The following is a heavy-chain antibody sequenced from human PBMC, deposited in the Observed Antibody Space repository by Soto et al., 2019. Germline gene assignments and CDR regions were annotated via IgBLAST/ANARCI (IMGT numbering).Heavy chain of an antibody. V-gene: IGHV3-33*01. CDR3: ARDLHSGSYYAFDY. D-gene: IGHD1-26*01. Sequence: QVQLVESGGGVVQPGRSLRLSCAASGFTFSSYGMHWVRQAPGKGLEWVAVIWYDGSNKYYADSVKGRFTISRDNSKNPLYLQMNSLRAEDTAVYYCARDLHSGSYYAFDYWGQGTLVTVSS. CDR1: GFTFSSYG. J-gene: IGHJ4*02. CDR2: IWYDGSNK.